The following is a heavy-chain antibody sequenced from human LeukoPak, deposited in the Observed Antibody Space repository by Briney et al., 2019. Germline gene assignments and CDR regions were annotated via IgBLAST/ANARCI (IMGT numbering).Heavy chain of an antibody. CDR2: INHSGST. Sequence: PSGTLSLTCAVYGGSFSGYYWSWIRQPPGKGLEWIGEINHSGSTNYNPSLKSRVTISVDTSKNQFSLKLSSVTAADTAVYYCARERITMVRGVITNWGQGTLVTVSS. CDR1: GGSFSGYY. CDR3: ARERITMVRGVITN. J-gene: IGHJ4*02. D-gene: IGHD3-10*01. V-gene: IGHV4-34*01.